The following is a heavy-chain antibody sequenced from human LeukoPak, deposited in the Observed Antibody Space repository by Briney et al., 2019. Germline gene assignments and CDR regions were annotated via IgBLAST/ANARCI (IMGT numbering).Heavy chain of an antibody. CDR1: GGTSSSYA. J-gene: IGHJ3*02. Sequence: ASVKVSCKASGGTSSSYAMSWVRQAPGQGLEWMGGIIPIFGTANYAQKFQGRVTITADESTSTAYMELSSLRSEDTAVYYCARDTKYYDFWSGFDAFDIWGQGTMVTVSS. CDR2: IIPIFGTA. CDR3: ARDTKYYDFWSGFDAFDI. V-gene: IGHV1-69*13. D-gene: IGHD3-3*01.